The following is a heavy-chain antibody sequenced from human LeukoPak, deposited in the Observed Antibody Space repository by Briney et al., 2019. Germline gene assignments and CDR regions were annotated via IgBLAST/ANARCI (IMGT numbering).Heavy chain of an antibody. CDR2: INHSGST. Sequence: SSETLSLTCAVYGGSFSGYYWSWIRQPPGKGLEWIGEINHSGSTNYNPSLKSRVTISVDTSKNQFSLKLSSVTAADTAVYYCARSDYGDYVLPFDIWGQGTMVTVSS. D-gene: IGHD4-17*01. CDR3: ARSDYGDYVLPFDI. J-gene: IGHJ3*02. CDR1: GGSFSGYY. V-gene: IGHV4-34*01.